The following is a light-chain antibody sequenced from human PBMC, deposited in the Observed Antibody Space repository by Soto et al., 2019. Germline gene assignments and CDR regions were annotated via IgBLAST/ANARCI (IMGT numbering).Light chain of an antibody. CDR3: QQYNNWPSLT. CDR2: DAS. CDR1: QSVGSY. V-gene: IGKV3-11*01. J-gene: IGKJ4*01. Sequence: EIVLTQSPVTLSLSPGERATLSCRASQSVGSYLGWYQQKPGQAPRLLIYDASNRAADIPARFSGSGSGTEFTLTISSLQSEDFAVYYCQQYNNWPSLTFGGGTKVDIK.